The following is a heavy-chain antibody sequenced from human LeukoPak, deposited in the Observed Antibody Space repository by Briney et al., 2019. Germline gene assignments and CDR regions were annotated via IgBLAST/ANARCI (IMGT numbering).Heavy chain of an antibody. J-gene: IGHJ4*02. CDR2: IILILGIA. CDR1: GGTFSSYA. Sequence: SVKVSCKASGGTFSSYAISWVRQAPGQGLEWMGRIILILGIANYAQKFQGRVTITADKSTSTAYMELSSLRSEDTAVYYCARLASIYCSGGSCYPLDYWGQGTLVTVSS. D-gene: IGHD2-15*01. V-gene: IGHV1-69*04. CDR3: ARLASIYCSGGSCYPLDY.